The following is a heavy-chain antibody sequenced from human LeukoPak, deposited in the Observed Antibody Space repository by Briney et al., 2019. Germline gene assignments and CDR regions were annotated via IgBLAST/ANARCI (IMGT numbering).Heavy chain of an antibody. Sequence: PGGSLRLSCAFSGLTFSSYAMTWVRQAPGKGLEWVSAVSGGGGSTYYADSVRGRFTISRDNSKNTLYLQMNSLKAEDTAVYYCASDEAKFGALTYYYYYMDVWGKGTTVTVSS. CDR1: GLTFSSYA. CDR2: VSGGGGST. CDR3: ASDEAKFGALTYYYYYMDV. D-gene: IGHD3-10*01. J-gene: IGHJ6*03. V-gene: IGHV3-23*01.